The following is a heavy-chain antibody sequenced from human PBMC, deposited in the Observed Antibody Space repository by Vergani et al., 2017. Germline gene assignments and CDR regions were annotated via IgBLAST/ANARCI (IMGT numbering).Heavy chain of an antibody. CDR2: IFPGDSPI. D-gene: IGHD3-3*01. Sequence: EVQLVQSGAEVKKPGESLKISCKGSGFSFSTYWIGWVRQLPGKGLEWMGLIFPGDSPIRSSLSFQGRVPISAAKSISTAYLQLYSLQASDTAMYYCARLGDGYYYHGFDIWGQGTAVSVSS. CDR3: ARLGDGYYYHGFDI. J-gene: IGHJ3*02. V-gene: IGHV5-51*01. CDR1: GFSFSTYW.